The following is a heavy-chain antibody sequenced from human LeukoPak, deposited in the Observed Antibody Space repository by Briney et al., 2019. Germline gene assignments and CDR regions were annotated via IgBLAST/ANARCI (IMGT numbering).Heavy chain of an antibody. CDR2: ISWNSGSI. D-gene: IGHD5-12*01. J-gene: IGHJ4*02. CDR1: GFTFDDYA. CDR3: AKGKVYSGYDSHFDY. V-gene: IGHV3-9*01. Sequence: AGGSLRLSCAASGFTFDDYAMHWVRQAPGKGLEWVSGISWNSGSIGYADSTKGRFTISRDNAKNSLYLQMNSLRTEDTALYYCAKGKVYSGYDSHFDYWGQGTLVTVSS.